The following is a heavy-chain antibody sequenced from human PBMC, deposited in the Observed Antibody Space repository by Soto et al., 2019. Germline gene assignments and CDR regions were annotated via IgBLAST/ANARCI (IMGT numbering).Heavy chain of an antibody. CDR1: GGSISSSSYY. J-gene: IGHJ4*02. Sequence: QLQLQESGPGLVKPSETLSLTCTVSGGSISSSSYYWGWIRQPPGKGLEWIGSIYYSGSTYYNPSLKGRVTISVDTSKNQFSRKLSSVTAADTAVYYCARNNPDIVVVVAATPGYFDYWGQGTLVTVSS. CDR3: ARNNPDIVVVVAATPGYFDY. D-gene: IGHD2-15*01. V-gene: IGHV4-39*01. CDR2: IYYSGST.